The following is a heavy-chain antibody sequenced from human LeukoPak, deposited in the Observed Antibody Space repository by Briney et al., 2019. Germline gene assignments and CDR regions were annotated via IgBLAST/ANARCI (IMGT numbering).Heavy chain of an antibody. D-gene: IGHD3-9*01. Sequence: AGGSLTLSCAASGFTFSDYYVSWIRQATGKGLEWVSYISSSRSYTYFADSVKRRFTPSRDNAKNSLYRQMSSLRAEDTAVYYCARGCEVGLRYFDSWGQGTRVTVSS. V-gene: IGHV3-11*06. CDR2: ISSSRSYT. CDR3: ARGCEVGLRYFDS. CDR1: GFTFSDYY. J-gene: IGHJ4*02.